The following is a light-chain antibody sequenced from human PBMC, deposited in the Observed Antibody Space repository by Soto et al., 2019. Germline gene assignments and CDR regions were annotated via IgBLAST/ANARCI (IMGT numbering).Light chain of an antibody. V-gene: IGLV2-14*01. CDR2: DVS. J-gene: IGLJ3*02. Sequence: QSVLTQPASVSGSPGQSITISCPGTSSDVGGYNYVSWYQQHPGKAPKLMIYDVSNRPSGVSNRFSGSKSGNTASLTISGLQAEDEADYYCSSYTSSSTRVFGGGTKLTV. CDR3: SSYTSSSTRV. CDR1: SSDVGGYNY.